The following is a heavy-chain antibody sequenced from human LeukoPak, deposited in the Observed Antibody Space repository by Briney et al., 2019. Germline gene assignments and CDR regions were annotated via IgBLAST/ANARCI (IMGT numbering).Heavy chain of an antibody. D-gene: IGHD1-26*01. J-gene: IGHJ4*02. CDR1: GYTFTNYD. Sequence: ASVKVSCKASGYTFTNYDINWVRHAPGHGLDWMGWMNPNSENTGYAQKFQGRVTITMNTSISTAYMELSSLRSEDTAVYYGARVSGSYGYWGQGTLVTVSS. V-gene: IGHV1-8*03. CDR3: ARVSGSYGY. CDR2: MNPNSENT.